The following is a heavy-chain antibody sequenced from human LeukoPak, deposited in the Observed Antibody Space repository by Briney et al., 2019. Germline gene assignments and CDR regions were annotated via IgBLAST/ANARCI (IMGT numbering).Heavy chain of an antibody. Sequence: GGSLRLSCAASGFTSSTYIMNWVRQTPGKGLEWVSSIGTSTSYIYYADSVKGRFTISRDNAKNSLYLEMNSLRAEDTAVYYCARGPSGYHNTGGQGTLVTVSS. D-gene: IGHD5-12*01. CDR1: GFTSSTYI. CDR2: IGTSTSYI. V-gene: IGHV3-21*01. J-gene: IGHJ4*02. CDR3: ARGPSGYHNT.